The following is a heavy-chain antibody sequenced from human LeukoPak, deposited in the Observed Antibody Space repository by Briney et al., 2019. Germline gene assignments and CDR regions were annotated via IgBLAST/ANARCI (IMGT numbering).Heavy chain of an antibody. CDR3: ANLGIAVANWFDP. D-gene: IGHD6-19*01. V-gene: IGHV3-23*01. Sequence: GGSLRLSCAASGFSFNTSAMDWVRQTPGKGLEWVSTIGSGGGGTYYADSVKGRFTISRDNSKNTLYLQMNSLRAEDTAVYYCANLGIAVANWFDPWGQGTLVTVSS. J-gene: IGHJ5*02. CDR1: GFSFNTSA. CDR2: IGSGGGGT.